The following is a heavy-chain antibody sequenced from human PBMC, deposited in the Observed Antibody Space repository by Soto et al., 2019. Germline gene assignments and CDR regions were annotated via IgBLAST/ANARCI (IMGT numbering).Heavy chain of an antibody. CDR3: AKIQEYYDILTGYYNHPPGFDMDV. V-gene: IGHV3-23*01. J-gene: IGHJ6*02. CDR2: ISGSGGST. CDR1: GFTFSSYA. D-gene: IGHD3-9*01. Sequence: GGSLRLSCAASGFTFSSYAMSWVRQAPGKGLEWVSAISGSGGSTYYADSVKGRFSISRDNSKNTLYLQMNSLRAEDTAVDYCAKIQEYYDILTGYYNHPPGFDMDVWGQGTTVTVSS.